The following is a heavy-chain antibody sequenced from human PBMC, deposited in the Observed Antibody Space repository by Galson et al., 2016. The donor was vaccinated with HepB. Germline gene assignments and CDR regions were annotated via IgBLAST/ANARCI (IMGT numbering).Heavy chain of an antibody. D-gene: IGHD4-17*01. CDR3: ARQGPVTTSSQPADY. CDR2: IYPGDSDA. Sequence: QSGAEVTRPGESLKISCKASGYSFTNYWIGWVRQMPGKGLEWMGSIYPGDSDATYNPSFEGQVSISADKSLNTAYLQWTSLKASDTATYYCARQGPVTTSSQPADYWGQGAPVIVSP. V-gene: IGHV5-51*01. CDR1: GYSFTNYW. J-gene: IGHJ4*02.